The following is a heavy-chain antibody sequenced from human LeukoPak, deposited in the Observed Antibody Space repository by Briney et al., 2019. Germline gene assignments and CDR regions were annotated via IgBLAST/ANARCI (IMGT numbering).Heavy chain of an antibody. D-gene: IGHD3-22*01. CDR3: ARDQWVDSSGYNDAFDI. CDR1: GYTFTSYY. V-gene: IGHV1-46*01. J-gene: IGHJ3*02. CDR2: IYPSGGRT. Sequence: ASVKVSCKASGYTFTSYYMHWVRQAPGQGLGWMGIIYPSGGRTSYAQKFQDRVTMTREMSTSTVYMELSSLRSEDTAVYYCARDQWVDSSGYNDAFDIWGQGTMVTVSS.